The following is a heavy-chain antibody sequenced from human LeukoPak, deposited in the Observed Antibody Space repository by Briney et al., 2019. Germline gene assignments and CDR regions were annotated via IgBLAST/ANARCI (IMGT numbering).Heavy chain of an antibody. CDR2: IQFDGGDI. V-gene: IGHV3-30*02. J-gene: IGHJ4*02. Sequence: GGSLRLSCAASGFTFSSSGMHWVRQAPGKGLEWVAFIQFDGGDIFYADSVKGRFTISRDNSKNTLFLQMNSLTSDDTAMYYCAEDQQLEPFHYWGRGTLVTVSS. CDR3: AEDQQLEPFHY. CDR1: GFTFSSSG. D-gene: IGHD1-1*01.